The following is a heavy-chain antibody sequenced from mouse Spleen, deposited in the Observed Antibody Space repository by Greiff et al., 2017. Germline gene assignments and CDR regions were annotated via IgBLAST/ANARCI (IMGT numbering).Heavy chain of an antibody. CDR1: GYTFTSYG. CDR3: ARGGYSNPFFDD. V-gene: IGHV1-81*01. J-gene: IGHJ2*01. D-gene: IGHD2-5*01. CDR2: IYPRSGNT. Sequence: VQLQQSGAELARPGASVKLSCKASGYTFTSYGISWVKQRTGQGLEWIGEIYPRSGNTYYNEKFKGKATLTADKSSSTAYMELRSLTSEDSAVYFCARGGYSNPFFDDWGQGTTLTVSS.